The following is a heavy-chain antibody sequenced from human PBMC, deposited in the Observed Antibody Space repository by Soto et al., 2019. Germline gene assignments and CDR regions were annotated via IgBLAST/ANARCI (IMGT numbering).Heavy chain of an antibody. V-gene: IGHV1-2*04. CDR1: GDTFTGYY. CDR3: ARAPEGSSGDCSSTSCSIGSRDAFDI. CDR2: INPNSGGT. D-gene: IGHD2-2*01. J-gene: IGHJ3*02. Sequence: GASVKVSCKASGDTFTGYYMHWVRQAPGQGLEWMGWINPNSGGTNYAQKFQGWVTMTRDTSISTAYMELSRLRSDDTAVYYCARAPEGSSGDCSSTSCSIGSRDAFDIWGQGTMVTVSS.